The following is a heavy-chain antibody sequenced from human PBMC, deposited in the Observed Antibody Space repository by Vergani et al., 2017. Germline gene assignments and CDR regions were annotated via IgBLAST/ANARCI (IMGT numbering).Heavy chain of an antibody. CDR3: ARDGAWNQAYYFDY. Sequence: EVQLLESGGGLVQPGGSLRLSCAASGFTFSSYAMSWVRQAPGKGLEWVSAISGSGGRTYYADPVKGRFTISRDNSKNTLYLQMNSLRAEDTAVYYCARDGAWNQAYYFDYWGQGTLVTVSS. CDR1: GFTFSSYA. V-gene: IGHV3-23*01. D-gene: IGHD1-1*01. J-gene: IGHJ4*02. CDR2: ISGSGGRT.